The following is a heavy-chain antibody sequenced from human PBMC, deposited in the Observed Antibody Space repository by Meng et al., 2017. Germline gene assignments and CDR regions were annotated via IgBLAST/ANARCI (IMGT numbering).Heavy chain of an antibody. CDR1: GGTFSSYA. J-gene: IGHJ6*02. D-gene: IGHD6-13*01. Sequence: SVKVSCKASGGTFSSYAISWVRQAPGQGLEWMGGIIPIFGTANYAQKFQGRVTITADESTSTAYMELSSLRSEDTAVYYCARDIAAAGTDYYYYGMDVWSQGTTVTVSS. CDR2: IIPIFGTA. CDR3: ARDIAAAGTDYYYYGMDV. V-gene: IGHV1-69*13.